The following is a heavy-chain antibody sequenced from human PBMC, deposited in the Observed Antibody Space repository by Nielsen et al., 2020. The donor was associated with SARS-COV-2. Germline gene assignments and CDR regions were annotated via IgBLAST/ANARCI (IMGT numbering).Heavy chain of an antibody. V-gene: IGHV5-10-1*01. CDR3: ARLVVVVVAATPGANYYGMDV. CDR1: GYSFTSYW. J-gene: IGHJ6*02. Sequence: SCKGSGYSFTSYWISWVRQMPGKGLEWMGRIDPSDSYTNYSPSFQGHVTISADKSISTAYLQWSSLKASDTAMYYCARLVVVVVAATPGANYYGMDVWGQGATVTVSS. D-gene: IGHD2-15*01. CDR2: IDPSDSYT.